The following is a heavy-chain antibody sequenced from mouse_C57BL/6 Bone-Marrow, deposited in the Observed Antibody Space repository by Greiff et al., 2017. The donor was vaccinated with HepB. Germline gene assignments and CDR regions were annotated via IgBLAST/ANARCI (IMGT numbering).Heavy chain of an antibody. Sequence: EVKLMESGGGLVQPGGSLKLSCAASGFTFSDYYMYWVRQTPEKRLEWVAYISNGGGSTYYPDTVKGRFTISRDNAKNTLYLQMSRLKSEDTAMYYCARRPTTNYAMDYWGQGTSVTVSS. CDR3: ARRPTTNYAMDY. CDR2: ISNGGGST. V-gene: IGHV5-12*01. CDR1: GFTFSDYY. D-gene: IGHD1-1*01. J-gene: IGHJ4*01.